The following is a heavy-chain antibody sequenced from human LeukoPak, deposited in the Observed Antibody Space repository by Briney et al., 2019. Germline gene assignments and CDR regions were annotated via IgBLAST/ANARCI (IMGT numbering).Heavy chain of an antibody. Sequence: GGSLRLSCAASGFTFTSYGMHWVRQAPGKGLEWVAVISYDGSNKYYADSVKGRFTISRDNSKNTLYLQMNSLRAEDTAVYYCAKALPWYPYGMDVWGQGTTVTVSS. D-gene: IGHD2-15*01. J-gene: IGHJ6*02. V-gene: IGHV3-30*18. CDR1: GFTFTSYG. CDR3: AKALPWYPYGMDV. CDR2: ISYDGSNK.